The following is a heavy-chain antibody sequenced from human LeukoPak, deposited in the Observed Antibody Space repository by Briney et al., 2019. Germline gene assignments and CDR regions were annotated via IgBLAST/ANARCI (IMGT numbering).Heavy chain of an antibody. CDR3: ASGTGDNALNLDC. CDR1: GYTFTSYY. D-gene: IGHD4-17*01. Sequence: ASVKVSSKASGYTFTSYYMHWVRQAPGQGLECMGIINPSGGSTSYAQKFQGRVTMTRDTSTSTVYMELSSLRSENTAVYYCASGTGDNALNLDCWGQRTLVTVSP. V-gene: IGHV1-46*03. CDR2: INPSGGST. J-gene: IGHJ4*02.